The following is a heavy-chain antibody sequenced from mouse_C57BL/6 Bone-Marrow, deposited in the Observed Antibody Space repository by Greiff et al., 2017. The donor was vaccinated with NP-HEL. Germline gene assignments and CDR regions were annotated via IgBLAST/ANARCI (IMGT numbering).Heavy chain of an antibody. CDR1: GFSLSTFGMG. J-gene: IGHJ1*03. D-gene: IGHD1-1*01. CDR2: IWWDDDK. CDR3: ARIAIYYGSWYFDV. Sequence: QVTLKECGPGILQPSQTLSLTCSFSGFSLSTFGMGVGWIRQPSGKGLEWLAHIWWDDDKYYNPALKSRLTISKDTSKNQVFLKIANVDTADTATYYCARIAIYYGSWYFDVWGTGTTVTVSS. V-gene: IGHV8-8*01.